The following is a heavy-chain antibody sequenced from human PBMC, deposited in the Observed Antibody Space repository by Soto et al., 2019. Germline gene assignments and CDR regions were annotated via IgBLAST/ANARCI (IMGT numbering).Heavy chain of an antibody. CDR2: ISGSGGST. V-gene: IGHV3-23*01. D-gene: IGHD1-26*01. CDR3: ARRGGGSYSDY. CDR1: GFTFSSYA. J-gene: IGHJ4*02. Sequence: EVQLLESGGGLVQPGGSLRLSCAASGFTFSSYAMNWVRQAPGKGLEWVSVISGSGGSTYYADSVKGRFTISRDNSLNTLYMSMRSLRAADTAVYYCARRGGGSYSDYWGPGTLVTVSS.